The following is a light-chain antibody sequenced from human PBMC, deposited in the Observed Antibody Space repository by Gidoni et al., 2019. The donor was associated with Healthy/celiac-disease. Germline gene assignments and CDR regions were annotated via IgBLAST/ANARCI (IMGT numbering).Light chain of an antibody. CDR1: SSDVGRYNY. CDR3: SSYTSSSTLV. J-gene: IGLJ2*01. Sequence: SALTQPASVSASPGQSITISCPGTSSDVGRYNYVSLYQQPPGKATKLMIYDVINRPAGVENRFSGYKCGNTASLTISGLQAEDEADYYCSSYTSSSTLVFGGGTKLTVL. V-gene: IGLV2-14*03. CDR2: DVI.